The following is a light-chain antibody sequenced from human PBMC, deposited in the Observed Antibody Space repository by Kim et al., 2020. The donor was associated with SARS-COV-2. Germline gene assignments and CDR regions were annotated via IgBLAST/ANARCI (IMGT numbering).Light chain of an antibody. J-gene: IGKJ1*01. CDR1: QSLSSNS. CDR2: AAS. Sequence: SSGERATLSCRASQSLSSNSLAWYQQKPGQAPRLLIYAASSRATGIPDRFSGSGSGTDFTLPISRLEPEDFAMYYCQQYEGSSKTFGHGTKVDIK. V-gene: IGKV3-20*01. CDR3: QQYEGSSKT.